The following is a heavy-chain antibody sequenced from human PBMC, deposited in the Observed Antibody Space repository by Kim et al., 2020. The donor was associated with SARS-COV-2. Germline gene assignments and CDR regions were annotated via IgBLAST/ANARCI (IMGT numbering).Heavy chain of an antibody. D-gene: IGHD1-26*01. Sequence: GGSLRLSCAASGFTFSDYYMAWIRRAPGKGRECLSYIHKSGSLSYYADSVKGRFTISRDNAKNSLYLQMNGLRAEDTAVYYCARDPDSGTYKARAFDIWG. CDR2: IHKSGSLS. V-gene: IGHV3-11*04. CDR3: ARDPDSGTYKARAFDI. J-gene: IGHJ3*02. CDR1: GFTFSDYY.